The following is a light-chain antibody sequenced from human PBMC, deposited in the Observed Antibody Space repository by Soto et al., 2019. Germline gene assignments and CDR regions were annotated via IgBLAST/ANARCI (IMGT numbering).Light chain of an antibody. J-gene: IGLJ1*01. CDR1: SGDVGSYNL. Sequence: QSALTQPASVSGSPGQSITIPCTGTSGDVGSYNLVSWYQQHPGKAPKLLIYEVTERPSGVSNRFSGSKSGSTASLTISGLQPDDEADYYCCSDAGNSEVFGTGTKVTVL. CDR2: EVT. CDR3: CSDAGNSEV. V-gene: IGLV2-23*02.